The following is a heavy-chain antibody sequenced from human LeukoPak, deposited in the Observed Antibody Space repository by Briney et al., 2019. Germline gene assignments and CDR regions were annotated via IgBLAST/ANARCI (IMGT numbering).Heavy chain of an antibody. Sequence: PSVKVSCKSSGYTFTSYGISWVRQAPGQGLEWMGCISAYNGNTIYAQKFQGRVTMTEDTSTDTAYMELRRLRSDDTAVYYCARDREYDFWSGYYEQDFDYWGQGTLVTVSS. CDR1: GYTFTSYG. CDR3: ARDREYDFWSGYYEQDFDY. CDR2: ISAYNGNT. J-gene: IGHJ4*02. V-gene: IGHV1-18*01. D-gene: IGHD3-3*01.